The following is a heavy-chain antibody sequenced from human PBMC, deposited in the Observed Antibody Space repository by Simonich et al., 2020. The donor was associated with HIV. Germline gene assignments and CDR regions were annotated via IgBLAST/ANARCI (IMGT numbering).Heavy chain of an antibody. CDR2: INHSGRT. J-gene: IGHJ1*01. D-gene: IGHD6-13*01. CDR3: AREGGSSRRKYFQH. CDR1: GGSFTGYY. Sequence: QVQLQQWGAGLLKPSETLSLICAVYGGSFTGYYWSWIRQHPGKGLEWIGAINHSGRTHDHPSLKSRVTISIDTSKNQFSLNLTSVTAADTAVYYRAREGGSSRRKYFQHWGQGTLVTVSS. V-gene: IGHV4-34*01.